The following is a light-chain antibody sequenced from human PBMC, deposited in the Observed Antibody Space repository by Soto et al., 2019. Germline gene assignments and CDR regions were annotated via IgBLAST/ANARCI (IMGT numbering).Light chain of an antibody. CDR1: QSISSW. Sequence: DIQMTQSPSTLSASIGDRVTITCRASQSISSWLVWYQQKSGKAPKLLIYGASILESGVPSRFSGSGSGTEFTLTIGSLQPDDFATYYCQHYHTYPGTFGQGTKVEV. CDR3: QHYHTYPGT. V-gene: IGKV1-5*01. J-gene: IGKJ1*01. CDR2: GAS.